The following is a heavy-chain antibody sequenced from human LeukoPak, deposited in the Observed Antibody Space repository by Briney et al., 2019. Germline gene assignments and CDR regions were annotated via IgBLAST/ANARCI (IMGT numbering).Heavy chain of an antibody. Sequence: KASETLSLTCTVSGGPISSSSYYWGWIRQPPGKGLEWIGSIYYSGSTYYNPSLKSRVTISVDTSKNQFSLNLSSVTAADTAVYYCARDLTGVWYFDLWGRGTLVTVSS. D-gene: IGHD1-14*01. CDR2: IYYSGST. CDR3: ARDLTGVWYFDL. J-gene: IGHJ2*01. V-gene: IGHV4-39*07. CDR1: GGPISSSSYY.